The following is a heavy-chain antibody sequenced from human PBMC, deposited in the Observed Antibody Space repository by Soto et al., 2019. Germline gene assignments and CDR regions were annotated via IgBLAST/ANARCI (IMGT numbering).Heavy chain of an antibody. J-gene: IGHJ4*02. Sequence: GECLKISCNGSGYSFAGYWITWVRQKPGKGLEWMGRIDPSDSQTYYSPSFRGHVTISVTKSITTVFLQWSSLRASDTAMYYCARQIYDSDTGPNLQYCFDSCGQVPQVTASS. CDR1: GYSFAGYW. V-gene: IGHV5-10-1*01. D-gene: IGHD3-22*01. CDR3: ARQIYDSDTGPNLQYCFDS. CDR2: IDPSDSQT.